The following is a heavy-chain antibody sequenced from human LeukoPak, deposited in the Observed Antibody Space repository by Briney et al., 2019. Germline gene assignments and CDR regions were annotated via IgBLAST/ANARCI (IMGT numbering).Heavy chain of an antibody. CDR3: ARGRDFWSAESPPGMDV. V-gene: IGHV4-59*01. CDR2: IYYSGSP. J-gene: IGHJ6*02. CDR1: SGSISSYY. D-gene: IGHD3-3*01. Sequence: SETLSLTCTVSSGSISSYYWSWLRQPPGKGLEWIGYIYYSGSPNYNPSLKSRVTISVDTSKNQFSLKLSSVTAADTAVYYCARGRDFWSAESPPGMDVWGQGTTVTVSS.